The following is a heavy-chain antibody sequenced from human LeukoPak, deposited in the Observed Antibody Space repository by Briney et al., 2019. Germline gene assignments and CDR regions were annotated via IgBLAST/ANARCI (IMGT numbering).Heavy chain of an antibody. CDR3: ARDPPPGYSSGPLYEPRDY. Sequence: GASVKVSCKASGYTFTSYGISWVRQAPGQGLEWMGWISAYNGNTNYAQKLQGRVTMTTDTSTSTAYMELRSLRSDDTAVYYCARDPPPGYSSGPLYEPRDYWGQGTLVTVSS. J-gene: IGHJ4*02. CDR2: ISAYNGNT. CDR1: GYTFTSYG. D-gene: IGHD6-19*01. V-gene: IGHV1-18*01.